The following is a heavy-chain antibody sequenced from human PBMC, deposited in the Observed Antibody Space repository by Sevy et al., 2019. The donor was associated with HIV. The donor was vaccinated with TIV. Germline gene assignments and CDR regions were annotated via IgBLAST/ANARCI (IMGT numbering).Heavy chain of an antibody. CDR3: ANHASDYDSSGYLERDAFDI. J-gene: IGHJ3*02. CDR1: GFTFISYA. Sequence: GGSLRLSCKPSGFTFISYAMSWVRQAPGKGLEWVSVIYSDGSTYYADSVKGRFTISRDNSKNTVYLQMNSLRAEDTAVYYCANHASDYDSSGYLERDAFDIWGQGTMVTVSS. CDR2: IYSDGST. D-gene: IGHD3-22*01. V-gene: IGHV3-23*03.